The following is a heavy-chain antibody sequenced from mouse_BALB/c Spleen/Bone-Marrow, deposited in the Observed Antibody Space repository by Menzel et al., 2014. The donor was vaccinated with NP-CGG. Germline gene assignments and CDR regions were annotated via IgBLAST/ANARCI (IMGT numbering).Heavy chain of an antibody. CDR3: SRDNYAFAY. D-gene: IGHD2-4*01. J-gene: IGHJ3*01. V-gene: IGHV1-5*01. CDR1: GYSFTNYW. CDR2: VYPGNSDA. Sequence: EVQLQQSGTVLARPGASVKMSCKASGYSFTNYWMHWIKQRPGQGLEWVGAVYPGNSDARYNQKFKGKAKLTAVTSASIAYMELSSLTNEDSAAYYCSRDNYAFAYWGQGTLVTVSA.